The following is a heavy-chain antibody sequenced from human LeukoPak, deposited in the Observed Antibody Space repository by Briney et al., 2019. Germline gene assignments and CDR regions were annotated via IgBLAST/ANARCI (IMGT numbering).Heavy chain of an antibody. CDR1: GFTFSDYY. J-gene: IGHJ4*02. CDR2: ISSSGSTM. Sequence: GGSLRLSCAASGFTFSDYYMSWIRQAPGKGLEWVSYISSSGSTMYYADSVKGRFTISRDNAKNSLYLQMNSLRAEDTAVYYCARGVAFWFGELFAFDGWGQGTLVTVSS. CDR3: ARGVAFWFGELFAFDG. V-gene: IGHV3-11*04. D-gene: IGHD3-10*01.